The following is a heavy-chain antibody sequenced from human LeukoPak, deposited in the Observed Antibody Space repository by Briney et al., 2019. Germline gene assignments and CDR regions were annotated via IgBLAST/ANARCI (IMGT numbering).Heavy chain of an antibody. CDR3: AREVGYGSGSENDY. J-gene: IGHJ4*02. V-gene: IGHV1-69*13. Sequence: SVKVSCKASGGTFSSYAISWVRQAPGQGLEWIGGIIPIFGTANYAQKFQGRVTITADESTSIAYMELSSLRSEDTAVYYCAREVGYGSGSENDYWGQGTLVTVSS. CDR1: GGTFSSYA. D-gene: IGHD3-10*01. CDR2: IIPIFGTA.